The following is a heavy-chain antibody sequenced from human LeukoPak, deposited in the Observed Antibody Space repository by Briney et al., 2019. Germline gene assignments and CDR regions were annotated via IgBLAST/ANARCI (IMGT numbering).Heavy chain of an antibody. Sequence: GGSLRLSCAASGFTFSTYSMTWVRQAPGKGLEWASSITSSSSYIYYADSVKGRFTISRDNAKSSLYLQMNSLRAEDTALYYCARHRTASDYWGQGTLVTVSS. D-gene: IGHD3-16*02. V-gene: IGHV3-21*01. CDR1: GFTFSTYS. CDR3: ARHRTASDY. CDR2: ITSSSSYI. J-gene: IGHJ4*02.